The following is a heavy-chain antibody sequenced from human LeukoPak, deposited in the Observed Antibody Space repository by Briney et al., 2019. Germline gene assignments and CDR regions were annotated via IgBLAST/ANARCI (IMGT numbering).Heavy chain of an antibody. D-gene: IGHD2/OR15-2a*01. CDR3: ARGPSGFLRYYYYYMDV. Sequence: SETLSLTCSVSTYSIRSGYYWGWIRQPPGKGLEWIGNVYHGGGTYSNPSLKSRVTISVDTSKNQFSLKLSSVTAADTAVYYCARGPSGFLRYYYYYMDVWGKGTTVTVSS. CDR2: VYHGGGT. CDR1: TYSIRSGYY. V-gene: IGHV4-38-2*02. J-gene: IGHJ6*03.